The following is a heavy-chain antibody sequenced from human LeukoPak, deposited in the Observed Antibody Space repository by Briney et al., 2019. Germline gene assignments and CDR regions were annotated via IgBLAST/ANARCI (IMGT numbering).Heavy chain of an antibody. CDR3: ARQGGSGSYTLTYYFDY. Sequence: GESLKISCQVSGYSFTDYWIGWVRQMPGKGLESMGIIYPGDSDTRYSPSFQGQVTISADKSTNTAYLQWSSLKASDTAMYYCARQGGSGSYTLTYYFDYWGQGTLVTVSS. CDR2: IYPGDSDT. D-gene: IGHD1-26*01. J-gene: IGHJ4*02. CDR1: GYSFTDYW. V-gene: IGHV5-51*01.